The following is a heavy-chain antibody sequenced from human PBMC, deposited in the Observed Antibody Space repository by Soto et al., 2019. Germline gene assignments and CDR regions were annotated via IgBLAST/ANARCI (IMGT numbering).Heavy chain of an antibody. V-gene: IGHV3-9*01. CDR3: AKAGFWSGYYSLVDY. CDR2: ISWNSGSI. J-gene: IGHJ4*02. D-gene: IGHD3-3*01. Sequence: GGSLRLSCAASGFTFDDYAMHWVRQAPGKGLEWVSGISWNSGSIGYADSVRGRFTISRDNAKNSLYLQMNSLRAEDTALYYCAKAGFWSGYYSLVDYWGQGTLVTVSS. CDR1: GFTFDDYA.